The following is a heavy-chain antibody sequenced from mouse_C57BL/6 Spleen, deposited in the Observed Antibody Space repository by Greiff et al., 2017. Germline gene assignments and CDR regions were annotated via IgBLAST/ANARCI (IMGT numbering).Heavy chain of an antibody. Sequence: QVQLQQSGPELVKPGASVKISCKASGYAFSSSWMNWVKQRPGKGLEWIGRIYPGDGDTNYNGKFKGKATLTADKSSSTAYMQLSSLTSEDSAVYFCARNYVGYWGQGTTLTVSS. CDR1: GYAFSSSW. CDR2: IYPGDGDT. J-gene: IGHJ2*01. CDR3: ARNYVGY. V-gene: IGHV1-82*01.